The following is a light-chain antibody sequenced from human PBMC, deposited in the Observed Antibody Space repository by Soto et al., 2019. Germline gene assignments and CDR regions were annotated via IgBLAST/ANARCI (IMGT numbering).Light chain of an antibody. CDR1: QSISSN. V-gene: IGKV3-15*01. Sequence: EIVMTQSPATLSVFPGERATVSCRARQSISSNLACYQQKPGQAPRLLIYGASARATGIPARFIGSGSGTEFTLTISSLQSEDFAVYFCQQYNNWPPYSFGQGTKLDIK. CDR3: QQYNNWPPYS. J-gene: IGKJ2*03. CDR2: GAS.